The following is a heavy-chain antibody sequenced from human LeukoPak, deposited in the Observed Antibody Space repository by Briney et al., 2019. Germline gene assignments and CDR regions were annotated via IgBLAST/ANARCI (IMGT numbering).Heavy chain of an antibody. Sequence: SETLSLTCTVSGGSISSYYWSWIRQPPGKGLEWIGYIYYSGSTNYNPSLKSRVTISVDTSQNQFSLNLSSVTAADTAIYYCTKGTVANIFDYWGQGTLVTVSS. CDR1: GGSISSYY. V-gene: IGHV4-59*01. CDR3: TKGTVANIFDY. CDR2: IYYSGST. D-gene: IGHD4-11*01. J-gene: IGHJ4*02.